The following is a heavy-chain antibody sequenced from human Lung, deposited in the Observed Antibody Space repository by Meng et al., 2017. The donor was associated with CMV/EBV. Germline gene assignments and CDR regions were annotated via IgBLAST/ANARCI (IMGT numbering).Heavy chain of an antibody. CDR1: GFMFSSYT. Sequence: SCAASGFMFSSYTMNWVRQAPGRGLEWVSSISSSSAYIFYADSVKGRFTISRDNAKNSLNLQMHSLRAEDTALYYCARGDYSGYDVPDYWGQGTLVTVSS. D-gene: IGHD5-12*01. CDR3: ARGDYSGYDVPDY. J-gene: IGHJ4*02. V-gene: IGHV3-21*06. CDR2: ISSSSAYI.